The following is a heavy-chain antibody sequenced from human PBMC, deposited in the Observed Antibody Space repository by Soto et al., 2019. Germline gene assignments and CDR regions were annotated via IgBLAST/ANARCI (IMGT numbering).Heavy chain of an antibody. V-gene: IGHV4-34*01. D-gene: IGHD2-15*01. CDR1: GGSFSGFF. CDR2: VNHGGST. J-gene: IGHJ4*02. Sequence: SETLSLTCAVSGGSFSGFFWGWIRQPPGKGLEWIGEVNHGGSTNYSPSLKSRVTISSDTSKNHFSLTLRSVTAADTAVYYCARAAVAAGGPFDKWGQGALVTVSS. CDR3: ARAAVAAGGPFDK.